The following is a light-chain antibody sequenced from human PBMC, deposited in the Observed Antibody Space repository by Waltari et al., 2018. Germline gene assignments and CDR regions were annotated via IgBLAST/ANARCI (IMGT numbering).Light chain of an antibody. CDR2: DVN. Sequence: QSTLTQSASVSGSPGQSITISCTGTNSEVGGYNYVSWYQQLPGKAPKLMIYDVNKWPSGVSNRFSGSKSGNTASLTISGLQAEDEADYYCSSYTNRDTHVIFGGGTKLTVL. J-gene: IGLJ2*01. V-gene: IGLV2-14*03. CDR1: NSEVGGYNY. CDR3: SSYTNRDTHVI.